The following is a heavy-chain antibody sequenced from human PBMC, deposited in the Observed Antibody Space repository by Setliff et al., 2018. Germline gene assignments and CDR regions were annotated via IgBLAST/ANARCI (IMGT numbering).Heavy chain of an antibody. CDR3: ARAPLESGYYYGQGHYFDY. V-gene: IGHV1-2*02. CDR2: INPHSGGT. CDR1: GYTFTGYY. Sequence: ASVKVSCKTSGYTFTGYYIHWVRQAPGQGLEWMGWINPHSGGTNFPQTFQGRVTMTRDTSINTAYMELRSLRSDDTAVYYCARAPLESGYYYGQGHYFDYWGQGTLVTVSS. D-gene: IGHD5-18*01. J-gene: IGHJ4*02.